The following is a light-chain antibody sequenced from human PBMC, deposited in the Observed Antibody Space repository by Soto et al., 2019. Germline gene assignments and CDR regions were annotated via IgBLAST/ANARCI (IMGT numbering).Light chain of an antibody. J-gene: IGKJ4*01. CDR3: QQYHSPPVT. Sequence: IVMTPSPDSLAVSLGERATINCKYSQSVFKSSDNNNYLAWYQQKPGQHPKMLIYLASTRESGVPDRFSGSGSGTDFTLTITSLQAEDVAAYYCQQYHSPPVTFGGGTKVEIK. V-gene: IGKV4-1*01. CDR2: LAS. CDR1: QSVFKSSDNNNY.